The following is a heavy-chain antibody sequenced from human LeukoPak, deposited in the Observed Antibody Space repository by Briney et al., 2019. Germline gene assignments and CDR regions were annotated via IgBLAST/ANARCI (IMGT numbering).Heavy chain of an antibody. Sequence: SETLSLTCIVSGASVSSYWWTWVRQPAGKGLEYIGHISTSGNTNYNPSLKSRVTISVDTSKNHFSLKLSSVTAADTAVYYCARHDGVYTNSYWGQGTLVTVSS. CDR2: ISTSGNT. D-gene: IGHD4-11*01. V-gene: IGHV4-4*07. CDR3: ARHDGVYTNSY. CDR1: GASVSSYW. J-gene: IGHJ4*02.